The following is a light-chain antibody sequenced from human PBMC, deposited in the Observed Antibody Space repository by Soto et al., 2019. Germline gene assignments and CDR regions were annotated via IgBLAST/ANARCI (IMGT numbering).Light chain of an antibody. Sequence: SLPVPLGQPASISCRSNQSLVHSDGIAYFSWFQQRPGRSPRRLIYKVSNRDSGVPARFSGSGSGTDFALKISRVEAEDVGVYYCMQGTHWPITFGQGTRLEIK. V-gene: IGKV2-30*02. J-gene: IGKJ5*01. CDR1: QSLVHSDGIAY. CDR2: KVS. CDR3: MQGTHWPIT.